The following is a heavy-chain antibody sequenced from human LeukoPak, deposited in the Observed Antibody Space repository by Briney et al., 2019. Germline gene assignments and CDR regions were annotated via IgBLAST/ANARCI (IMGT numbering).Heavy chain of an antibody. J-gene: IGHJ4*02. CDR2: IIPIFCTA. CDR3: AREVDYDILTGYSNDY. Sequence: ASVKVSCKASGGTFSSYAISGVRQAPGQGLEWMGGIIPIFCTANYAQKFHGRATHTADESTSTAYMELSSLRSEDTAVYYCAREVDYDILTGYSNDYWGQGTLVTVSS. D-gene: IGHD3-9*01. CDR1: GGTFSSYA. V-gene: IGHV1-69*13.